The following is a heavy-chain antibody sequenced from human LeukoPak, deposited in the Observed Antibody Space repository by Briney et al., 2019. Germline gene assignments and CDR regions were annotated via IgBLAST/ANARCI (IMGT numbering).Heavy chain of an antibody. CDR2: ISWNSGDI. J-gene: IGHJ4*02. D-gene: IGHD6-13*01. CDR3: AVDRRSSSWYQPFDY. CDR1: GFTFDDYA. V-gene: IGHV3-9*01. Sequence: PGGSLRLSCAASGFTFDDYAMHWVRQAPGKGLEWVSGISWNSGDIGYADSVKGRFTISRDNAKNSLYLQMNSLRAEDTAVYYCAVDRRSSSWYQPFDYWGQGTLVTVSS.